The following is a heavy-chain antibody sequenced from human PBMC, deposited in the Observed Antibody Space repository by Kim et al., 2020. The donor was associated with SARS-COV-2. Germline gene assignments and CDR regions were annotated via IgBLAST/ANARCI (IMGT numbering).Heavy chain of an antibody. D-gene: IGHD3-10*01. CDR3: ARITTRFGELLIDY. Sequence: STSLKTRLTISKDTSKNQVVLTMTNMDPVDTATYYCARITTRFGELLIDYWGQGTLVTVSS. V-gene: IGHV2-70*01. J-gene: IGHJ4*02.